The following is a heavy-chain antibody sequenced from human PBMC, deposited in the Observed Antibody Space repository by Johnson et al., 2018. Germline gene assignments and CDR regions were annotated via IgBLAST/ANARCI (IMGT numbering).Heavy chain of an antibody. V-gene: IGHV3-30-3*01. Sequence: QVQLVQSGGGVVQPGRSLRLSCAASGFTFSSYAMHWVRQAPGKGLEWVAVITYDGSNKDYADSVKGRFTIPRDNSKHTLYLQMSRLIVEDTALYYCAKDLRGPAAGTWYFDYWGQGTLVTVSS. CDR1: GFTFSSYA. D-gene: IGHD6-13*01. CDR3: AKDLRGPAAGTWYFDY. J-gene: IGHJ4*02. CDR2: ITYDGSNK.